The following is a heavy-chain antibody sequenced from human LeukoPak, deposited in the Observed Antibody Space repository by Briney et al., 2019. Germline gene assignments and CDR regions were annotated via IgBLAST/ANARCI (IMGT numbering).Heavy chain of an antibody. CDR3: ARDLLLWFGELFLQAYGMDV. CDR2: INPNSGGT. CDR1: GYTFTGYY. D-gene: IGHD3-10*01. V-gene: IGHV1-2*02. Sequence: ASVKVSCKASGYTFTGYYMHWVRQASGQGLEWMGWINPNSGGTNYAQKFQGRVTMTRDTSISTAYMELSRLRSDDTAVYYCARDLLLWFGELFLQAYGMDVWGQGTTVTVSS. J-gene: IGHJ6*02.